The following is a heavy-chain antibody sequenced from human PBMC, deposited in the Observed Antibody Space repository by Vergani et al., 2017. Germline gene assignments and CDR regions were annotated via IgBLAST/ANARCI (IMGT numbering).Heavy chain of an antibody. D-gene: IGHD3-22*01. J-gene: IGHJ4*02. CDR3: AXDRSTSITMIVTHLITPYFFDY. CDR1: GFTFSSYS. V-gene: IGHV3-48*02. CDR2: ISSSSSTI. Sequence: EVQLVESGGGLVQPGGSLRLSCAASGFTFSSYSMNWVRQAPGKGLEWVSYISSSSSTIYYADSVKGRFTISRDNAKNSLYLQMNSLRDEDTAVYYCAXDRSTSITMIVTHLITPYFFDYWGQGTLVTVSS.